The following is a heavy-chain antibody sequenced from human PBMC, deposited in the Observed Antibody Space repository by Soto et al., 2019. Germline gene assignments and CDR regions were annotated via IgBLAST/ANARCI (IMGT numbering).Heavy chain of an antibody. CDR3: ASGVEGFDY. CDR2: IYSGGST. V-gene: IGHV3-66*01. D-gene: IGHD3-10*01. Sequence: PGGSLRLSCTASGFTFGDYAMSWFRQAPGKGLEWVSVIYSGGSTYYADSVKGRFTISRDNSKNTLYLQMNSLRAEDTAVYYCASGVEGFDYWGQGTLVTVSS. CDR1: GFTFGDYA. J-gene: IGHJ4*02.